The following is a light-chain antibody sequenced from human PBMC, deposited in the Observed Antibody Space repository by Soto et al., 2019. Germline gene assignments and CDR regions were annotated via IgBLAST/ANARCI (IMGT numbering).Light chain of an antibody. J-gene: IGKJ1*01. V-gene: IGKV3-20*01. Sequence: EIVLTQSPGTLSLSPGERATLSCRASQSVSSSYLAWYQQKPGQAPRLLIYGASSRATGIPDRFCGSGSGRNVSLIISSLEPEEFVVYYYRQYGSRLTCTFGQGTKVEIK. CDR3: RQYGSRLTCT. CDR1: QSVSSSY. CDR2: GAS.